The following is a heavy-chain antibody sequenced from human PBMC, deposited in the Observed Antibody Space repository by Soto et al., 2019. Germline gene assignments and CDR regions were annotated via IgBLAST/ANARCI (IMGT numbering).Heavy chain of an antibody. V-gene: IGHV5-51*01. CDR3: TLSYGDSYYYYSGMDV. CDR1: GFSFSKYT. D-gene: IGHD4-17*01. Sequence: LGESLKISCEGSGFSFSKYTVGWVRQIPGKGLEWMGIIHPGDSDTRYSPSFQGQVTISADKSISTAYLQWSSLKASDTAMYYCTLSYGDSYYYYSGMDVWGQGTTVTVSS. CDR2: IHPGDSDT. J-gene: IGHJ6*02.